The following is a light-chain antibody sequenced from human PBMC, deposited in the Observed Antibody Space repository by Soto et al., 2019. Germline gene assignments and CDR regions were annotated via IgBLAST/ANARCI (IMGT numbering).Light chain of an antibody. V-gene: IGLV2-8*01. J-gene: IGLJ1*01. CDR2: EVN. CDR3: TSYAGGNNV. CDR1: STDVGGYDY. Sequence: QSALTQPPSASGSPGQSVTISCTGTSTDVGGYDYVSWYQQHPGKVPKLMIYEVNKRPSGLPDRFSGSKSGNTASLTVSGLQPEDEADYYCTSYAGGNNVFGAGTKLTVL.